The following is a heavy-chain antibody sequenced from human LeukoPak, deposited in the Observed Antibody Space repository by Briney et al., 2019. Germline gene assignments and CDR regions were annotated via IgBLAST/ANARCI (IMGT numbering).Heavy chain of an antibody. D-gene: IGHD3-22*01. Sequence: SETLSLTCTVSGGSISSYYWSWIRQPPGKGPEWIGYIYYSGSTNYNPSLKSRVTISVDTSKNQFSLKLSSVTAADTAVYYCAREGKQDYYDSSGYYQGGTYYFDYWGQGTLVTVSS. CDR3: AREGKQDYYDSSGYYQGGTYYFDY. CDR1: GGSISSYY. CDR2: IYYSGST. V-gene: IGHV4-59*01. J-gene: IGHJ4*02.